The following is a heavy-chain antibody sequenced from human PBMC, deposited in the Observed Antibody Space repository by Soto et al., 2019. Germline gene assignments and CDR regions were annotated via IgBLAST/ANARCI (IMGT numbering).Heavy chain of an antibody. J-gene: IGHJ4*02. CDR2: ISSSSSFI. D-gene: IGHD4-17*01. Sequence: GGSLRLSCAASGFTFSHHSMNWVRQAPGKGLEWVSSISSSSSFILYADSAKGRFTISRDNAKNSLYLQMNSLRVDDTAVYYCARPTMVTASYFDFWGQGIMVTVSS. V-gene: IGHV3-21*01. CDR3: ARPTMVTASYFDF. CDR1: GFTFSHHS.